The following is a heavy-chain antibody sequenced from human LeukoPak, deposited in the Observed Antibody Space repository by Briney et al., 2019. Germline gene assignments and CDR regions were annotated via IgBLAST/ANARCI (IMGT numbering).Heavy chain of an antibody. CDR1: GYTFTGYS. Sequence: ASVKASCKASGYTFTGYSMHWVRQAPGQGLEWMGWINTNSGGTNYAQKFQGRVTMTRDTSIRTAYMELSRLRPDDTAVYYCARDRTRTGYSSGWYHDYWGQGTLVTVSS. CDR2: INTNSGGT. V-gene: IGHV1-2*02. J-gene: IGHJ4*02. CDR3: ARDRTRTGYSSGWYHDY. D-gene: IGHD6-19*01.